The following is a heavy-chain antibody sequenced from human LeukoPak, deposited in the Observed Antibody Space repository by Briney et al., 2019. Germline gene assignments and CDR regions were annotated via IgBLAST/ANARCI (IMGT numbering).Heavy chain of an antibody. CDR1: GFTFSSYE. CDR2: ISSSGSTI. V-gene: IGHV3-48*03. D-gene: IGHD2-15*01. CDR3: AKARCSGGSCYFDY. J-gene: IGHJ4*02. Sequence: GGSLRLSCAASGFTFSSYEMNWVRQAPGKGLEWVSYISSSGSTIYYADSVKGRFTISRDNAKNSLYLQMNSLRAEDMALYYCAKARCSGGSCYFDYWGQGTLVTVSS.